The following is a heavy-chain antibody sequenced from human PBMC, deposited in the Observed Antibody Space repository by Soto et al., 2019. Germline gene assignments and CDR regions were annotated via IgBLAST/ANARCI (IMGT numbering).Heavy chain of an antibody. J-gene: IGHJ4*02. CDR1: GFTFSSYG. CDR3: ARGYCSSTSCYAVDY. Sequence: QVQLVESGGGVVQPGRSLRLSCAASGFTFSSYGMHWVRQAPGKGLEWVAVIWYDGSNKYYADSVKGRFTISRDNSKNTLYLQMNSLRAEDTAVYYCARGYCSSTSCYAVDYWGQGTLVTVSS. CDR2: IWYDGSNK. V-gene: IGHV3-33*01. D-gene: IGHD2-2*01.